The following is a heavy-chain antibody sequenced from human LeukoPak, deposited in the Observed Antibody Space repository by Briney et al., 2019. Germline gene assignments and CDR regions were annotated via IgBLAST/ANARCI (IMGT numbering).Heavy chain of an antibody. CDR2: INVNT. CDR3: ASAPRCNTNSCNSWFDA. J-gene: IGHJ5*02. V-gene: IGHV1-18*01. CDR1: GNSFTTYG. D-gene: IGHD2-8*01. Sequence: ASVKVSCKASGNSFTTYGISSVRQAPGQGLEWMGWINVNTKYAQNFQGRVPLTTDTSQSTAYMELRSLTSDDTAVYYCASAPRCNTNSCNSWFDAWGQGTLVTVSS.